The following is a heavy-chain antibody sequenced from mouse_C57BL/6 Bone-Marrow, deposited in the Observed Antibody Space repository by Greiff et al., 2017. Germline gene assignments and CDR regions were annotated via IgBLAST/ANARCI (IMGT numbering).Heavy chain of an antibody. D-gene: IGHD2-2*01. Sequence: VQLQQSGPELVKPGASVKISCKASGYTFTDYYMNWVKQSHGKSLEWIGDINPNNGGTSYNQKFKGKATLTVDKSSSTAYMERRSLTSEDSAVYYCARGDYGYDEAYWGQGTLVTVSA. J-gene: IGHJ3*01. CDR1: GYTFTDYY. V-gene: IGHV1-26*01. CDR3: ARGDYGYDEAY. CDR2: INPNNGGT.